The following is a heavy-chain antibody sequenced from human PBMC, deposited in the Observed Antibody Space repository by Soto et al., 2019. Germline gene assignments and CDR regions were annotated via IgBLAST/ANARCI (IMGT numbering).Heavy chain of an antibody. V-gene: IGHV4-39*01. Sequence: SETLSLTCAVSGASINGTDYYRAWLRQSRGKGPEGSGRVLYTGLTSYNPALESRVSASVDTSNSQCSLKQGAVTAADTAVEYCASSRKGYNWDVFDHWGQVALVTVSS. J-gene: IGHJ4*02. CDR2: VLYTGLT. CDR1: GASINGTDYY. D-gene: IGHD1-20*01. CDR3: ASSRKGYNWDVFDH.